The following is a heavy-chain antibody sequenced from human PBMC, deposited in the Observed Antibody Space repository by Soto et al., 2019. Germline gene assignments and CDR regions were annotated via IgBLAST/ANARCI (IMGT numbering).Heavy chain of an antibody. J-gene: IGHJ5*01. D-gene: IGHD2-15*01. Sequence: QVHLLESGPGLVKPSQTLSLTCSVSGDSISTVDYFWAWIRQPPGQALEYIGYIYKSTTTYYNPSFESRVAISRDTSKSQFSLNVTSVTAADTAVYFCARGRYCLTGRCFPNWFDSWDQGTLVTVSS. CDR2: IYKSTTT. CDR1: GDSISTVDYF. CDR3: ARGRYCLTGRCFPNWFDS. V-gene: IGHV4-30-4*01.